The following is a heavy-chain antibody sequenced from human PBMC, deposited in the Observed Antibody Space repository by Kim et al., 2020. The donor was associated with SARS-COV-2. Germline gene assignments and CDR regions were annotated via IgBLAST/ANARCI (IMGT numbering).Heavy chain of an antibody. J-gene: IGHJ4*02. CDR3: ARDYGVTLDY. Sequence: STYYNPSLKSRVTISVDTSKNQFSLKLSSVTAADTAVYYCARDYGVTLDYWGQGTLVTVSS. V-gene: IGHV4-30-2*04. CDR2: ST. D-gene: IGHD3-3*01.